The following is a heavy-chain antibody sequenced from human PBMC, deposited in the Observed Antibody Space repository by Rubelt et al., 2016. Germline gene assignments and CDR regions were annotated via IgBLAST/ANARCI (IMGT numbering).Heavy chain of an antibody. CDR1: EYSFTSYW. CDR2: IYPADSDT. V-gene: IGHV5-51*01. Sequence: EVQLVQSGAEVKKPGESLKISCKGSEYSFTSYWIGWVRQMPGKGLEWMGIIYPADSDTRYSPSFRGQVTISADRSIGTAYLQWRSLKASDTAMYYCARRTTVVAPGFDYWGQGTLVTVSS. CDR3: ARRTTVVAPGFDY. J-gene: IGHJ4*02. D-gene: IGHD4-23*01.